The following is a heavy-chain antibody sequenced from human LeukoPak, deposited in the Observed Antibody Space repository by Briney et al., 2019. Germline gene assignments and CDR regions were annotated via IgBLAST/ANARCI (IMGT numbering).Heavy chain of an antibody. D-gene: IGHD3-10*01. J-gene: IGHJ4*02. CDR1: GFTFSTYS. CDR2: ISSRSSTI. Sequence: PGGSLRLSCAASGFTFSTYSMNWVRQAPGRGLEWVSYISSRSSTIYYADSVKGRFTISRDNAKNSLYLQMNSLRAEDTAVYYCARAPMVRGVIMSPLDYWGQGTLVTVSS. V-gene: IGHV3-48*01. CDR3: ARAPMVRGVIMSPLDY.